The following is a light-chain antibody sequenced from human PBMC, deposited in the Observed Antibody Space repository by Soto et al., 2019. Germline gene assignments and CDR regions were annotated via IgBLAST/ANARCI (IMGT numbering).Light chain of an antibody. V-gene: IGKV3D-15*01. CDR3: QQYSDWPPWT. CDR2: GAS. CDR1: QSVSSN. J-gene: IGKJ1*01. Sequence: EVVMTQSPATLSVSPGERATLSCRASQSVSSNLAWYQQKPGQAPRLLIYGASNRATGIPARFSGSGSGTEFTLTISSLQSEDFAVYYCQQYSDWPPWTFGQGTKVEIK.